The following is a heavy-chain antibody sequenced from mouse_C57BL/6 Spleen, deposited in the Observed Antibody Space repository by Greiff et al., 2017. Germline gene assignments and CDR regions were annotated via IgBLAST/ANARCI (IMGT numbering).Heavy chain of an antibody. CDR2: IDPENGDT. CDR1: GFNIKDDY. Sequence: VQLQQSGAELVRPGASVKLSCTASGFNIKDDYMNWVKQRPEQGLEWIGWIDPENGDTEYASKFQGKATITADTSSNTAYLQLSSLTSEDTAVYYCTTFLYDYDVGFDYWGQGTTLTVSS. D-gene: IGHD2-4*01. CDR3: TTFLYDYDVGFDY. V-gene: IGHV14-4*01. J-gene: IGHJ2*01.